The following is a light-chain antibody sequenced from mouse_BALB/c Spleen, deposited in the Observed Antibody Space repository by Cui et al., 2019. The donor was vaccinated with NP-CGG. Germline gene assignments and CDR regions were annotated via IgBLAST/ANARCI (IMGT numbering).Light chain of an antibody. CDR1: TGTIRTNNY. CDR3: ALWYSNHWV. J-gene: IGLJ1*01. CDR2: STN. Sequence: QAVVTQESVLTTSPGETVTLTCRSSTGTIRTNNYTNWVQEKPDHLFTGLIGSTNNRAPGVPARFSGSLIGDKAALTITGAQTEDEAIYFCALWYSNHWVFGGGTKLTVL. V-gene: IGLV1*01.